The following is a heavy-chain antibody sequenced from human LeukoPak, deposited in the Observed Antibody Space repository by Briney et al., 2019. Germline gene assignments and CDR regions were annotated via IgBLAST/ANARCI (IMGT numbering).Heavy chain of an antibody. D-gene: IGHD2-2*01. CDR1: GGSISSSYYY. Sequence: SETLSLTCTVSGGSISSSYYYWGWVRQPPGKGLEWIGSLYYSGWSTYYNPSLKSQVTISVDTSKNQFSLKLNSVTAADTAVYYCARLGCSSASCYPGNWGQGTLVTVSS. V-gene: IGHV4-39*01. CDR3: ARLGCSSASCYPGN. J-gene: IGHJ4*02. CDR2: LYYSGWST.